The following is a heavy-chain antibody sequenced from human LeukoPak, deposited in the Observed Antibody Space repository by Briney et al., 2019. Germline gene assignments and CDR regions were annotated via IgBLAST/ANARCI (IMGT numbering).Heavy chain of an antibody. J-gene: IGHJ4*02. CDR2: IKQDGSEK. Sequence: GSLRLSCAASGFTFSSYWMSWVRQAPGKELEWVANIKQDGSEKYYVDSVKGRFTISRDNAKNSLYLQMNSLRAEDTAVYYCARDPGDGYNSAGDFDYWGQGTLVTVSS. CDR3: ARDPGDGYNSAGDFDY. V-gene: IGHV3-7*01. CDR1: GFTFSSYW. D-gene: IGHD5-24*01.